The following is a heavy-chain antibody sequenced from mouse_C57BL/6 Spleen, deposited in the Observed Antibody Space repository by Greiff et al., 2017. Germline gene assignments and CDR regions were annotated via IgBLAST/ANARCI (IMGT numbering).Heavy chain of an antibody. Sequence: DVKLQESGGDLVKPGGSLKLSCAASGFTFSSYGMSWVRQTPDKRLEWVATISSGGSYTYYPDSVKGRFTISRDNAKNTLYLQMSSLKSEDTAMYYCASRLDYWGQGTTLTVSS. J-gene: IGHJ2*01. CDR3: ASRLDY. CDR2: ISSGGSYT. CDR1: GFTFSSYG. V-gene: IGHV5-6*02.